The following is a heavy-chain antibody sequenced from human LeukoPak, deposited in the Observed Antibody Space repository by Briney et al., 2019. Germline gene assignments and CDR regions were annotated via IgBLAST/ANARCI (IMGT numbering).Heavy chain of an antibody. CDR2: IKQDGSEK. CDR3: ARAEQDIVVVVAAPEYWFDP. Sequence: GGSLRLSCAASGFTFSSYAMHWVRQAPGKGLEWVANIKQDGSEKYYVDSVKGRLTISRDNAKNSLYLQMNSLRAEDTAVYYCARAEQDIVVVVAAPEYWFDPWGQGTLVTVSS. V-gene: IGHV3-7*01. CDR1: GFTFSSYA. D-gene: IGHD2-15*01. J-gene: IGHJ5*02.